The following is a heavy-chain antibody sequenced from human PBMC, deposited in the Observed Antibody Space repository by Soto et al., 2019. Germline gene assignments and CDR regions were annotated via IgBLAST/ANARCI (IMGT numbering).Heavy chain of an antibody. CDR2: IRNKANRYTT. Sequence: GGSLRLSCAASGFTFSDHYMDWVRQAPGKGLEWVGRIRNKANRYTTEYAASVKGRFTISRDDSRNSLYLQMNSLQTEDTAVYYCATRAYIAAPSRTLYGMDVWGQGTTVTVSS. J-gene: IGHJ6*02. CDR3: ATRAYIAAPSRTLYGMDV. D-gene: IGHD6-13*01. CDR1: GFTFSDHY. V-gene: IGHV3-72*01.